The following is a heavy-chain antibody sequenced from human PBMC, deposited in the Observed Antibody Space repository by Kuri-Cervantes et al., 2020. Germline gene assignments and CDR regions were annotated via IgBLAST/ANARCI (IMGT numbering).Heavy chain of an antibody. CDR1: GGTFSSYA. V-gene: IGHV1-69*13. D-gene: IGHD4-23*01. CDR3: ARDHGNGNGMDV. Sequence: SVKVSCKASGGTFSSYAISWVRQAPGQGLEWMGGIIPIFGTANYAQKFQGRVTITADESTSTAYMELSSLRSEDTAVYYCARDHGNGNGMDVWGQGTTVTVSS. J-gene: IGHJ6*02. CDR2: IIPIFGTA.